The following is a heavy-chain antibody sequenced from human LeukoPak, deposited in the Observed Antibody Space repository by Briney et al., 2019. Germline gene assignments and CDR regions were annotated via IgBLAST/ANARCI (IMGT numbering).Heavy chain of an antibody. CDR2: ISGSGGST. D-gene: IGHD3-3*01. J-gene: IGHJ4*02. V-gene: IGHV3-23*01. Sequence: GGSLRLSCAASGFTFSSYSMNWVRQAPGKGLEWVSAISGSGGSTYYADSVKGRFTISRDNSKNTLYLQMNSLRAEDTAVYYCAKAHYDFWSGYFDYWGQGTLVTVSS. CDR1: GFTFSSYS. CDR3: AKAHYDFWSGYFDY.